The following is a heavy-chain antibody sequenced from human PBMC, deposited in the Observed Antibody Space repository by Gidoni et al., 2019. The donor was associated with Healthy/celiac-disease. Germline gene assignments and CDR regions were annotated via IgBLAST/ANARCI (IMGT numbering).Heavy chain of an antibody. D-gene: IGHD3-22*01. J-gene: IGHJ4*02. CDR1: GFTFSSYA. CDR3: AKDPSYYYDSSGYELDY. CDR2: ISGSGGST. V-gene: IGHV3-23*01. Sequence: EVQLLESGGGLVQPGGSLRLSCAASGFTFSSYAMSWVRQAPGKGLEWVSAISGSGGSTYYADSVKGRFTISRDNSKNTLYLQMNSLRAEDTAVYYCAKDPSYYYDSSGYELDYWGQGTLVTVSS.